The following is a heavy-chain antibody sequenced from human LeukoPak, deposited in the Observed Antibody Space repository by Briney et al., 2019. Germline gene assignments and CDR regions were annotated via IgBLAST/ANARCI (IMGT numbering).Heavy chain of an antibody. CDR2: VNTNTGNP. CDR3: ARDPNHYYDSSGYYGDY. Sequence: ASVKVSCKASGYTFTNFAMNWVRQAPGQGLEWMGWVNTNTGNPTYAQGFTGRFVFSLDTSVSTAYLQISSLKAEDTAVYYCARDPNHYYDSSGYYGDYWGQGTLVTVSS. CDR1: GYTFTNFA. J-gene: IGHJ4*02. D-gene: IGHD3-22*01. V-gene: IGHV7-4-1*02.